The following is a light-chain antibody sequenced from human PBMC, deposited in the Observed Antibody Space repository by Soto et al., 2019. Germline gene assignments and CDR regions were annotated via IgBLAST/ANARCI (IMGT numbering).Light chain of an antibody. J-gene: IGKJ1*01. CDR3: QQYNRYST. CDR2: KAS. V-gene: IGKV1-5*03. Sequence: DIQMTQSPSSLSASVGDRVTITCRASQTISSWLAWYQQKPGKAPKLLIYKASTLKSGVPSRFSGSGSGTEFTLTISSLQPDDFATYYCQQYNRYSTFGQGTKVDI. CDR1: QTISSW.